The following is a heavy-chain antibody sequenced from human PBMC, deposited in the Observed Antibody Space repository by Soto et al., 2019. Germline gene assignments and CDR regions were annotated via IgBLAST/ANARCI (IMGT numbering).Heavy chain of an antibody. Sequence: PSETLSLTCTVTGGSTSSYYWSWLRQPPGKGLEWIGYNSYSGSTYYNPSLKSRVTTSIDTSKKQFSLKLSSVTAADTAVYYCARGVVPDAPIDYWGQGTLVTVSS. CDR3: ARGVVPDAPIDY. J-gene: IGHJ4*02. CDR1: GGSTSSYY. D-gene: IGHD2-2*01. CDR2: NSYSGST. V-gene: IGHV4-59*06.